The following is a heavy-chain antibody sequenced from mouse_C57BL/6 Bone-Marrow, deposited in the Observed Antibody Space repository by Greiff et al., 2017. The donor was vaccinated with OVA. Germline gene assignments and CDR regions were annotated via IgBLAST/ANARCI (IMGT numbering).Heavy chain of an antibody. Sequence: VQLQQSGAELARPGASVKLSCKASGYTFTSYGISWVKQRTGQGLEWIGEIYPRSGNTYYNEKFKGKATLTADKSSSTAYMELRSLTSEDSAVYFCAREIYYYGSRWYFDVWGTGTTVTVSS. D-gene: IGHD1-1*01. J-gene: IGHJ1*03. V-gene: IGHV1-81*01. CDR3: AREIYYYGSRWYFDV. CDR1: GYTFTSYG. CDR2: IYPRSGNT.